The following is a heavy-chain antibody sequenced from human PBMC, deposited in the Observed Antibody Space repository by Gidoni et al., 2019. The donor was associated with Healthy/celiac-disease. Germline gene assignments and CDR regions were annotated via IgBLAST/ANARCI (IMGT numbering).Heavy chain of an antibody. D-gene: IGHD3-22*01. V-gene: IGHV3-13*01. J-gene: IGHJ6*02. CDR2: IGTAGDT. Sequence: EVQLVESGGGLVQPGGALRLSCAASGFTFSSYDMNWVRQATGKGLEWVSAIGTAGDTYYPGSVKGRFTISRENAKNSLYLQMNSLRAGDTAVYYCARDRRYYDSSGPGGDGEEYYYYYSMDVWGQGTTVTVSS. CDR3: ARDRRYYDSSGPGGDGEEYYYYYSMDV. CDR1: GFTFSSYD.